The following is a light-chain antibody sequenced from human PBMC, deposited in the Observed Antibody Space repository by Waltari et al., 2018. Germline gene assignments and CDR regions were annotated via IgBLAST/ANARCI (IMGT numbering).Light chain of an antibody. V-gene: IGKV1-5*03. CDR3: QQYNIWPYT. CDR2: QSF. CDR1: QSISNW. J-gene: IGKJ2*01. Sequence: DIQMTQSPSTLSASVGDRVTITCRASQSISNWLAWYQQKPGKAPKVLIYQSFTLQSGVPSRFSGSGSETEFILTISSLQPDDFATYFCQQYNIWPYTFGQGTTLEI.